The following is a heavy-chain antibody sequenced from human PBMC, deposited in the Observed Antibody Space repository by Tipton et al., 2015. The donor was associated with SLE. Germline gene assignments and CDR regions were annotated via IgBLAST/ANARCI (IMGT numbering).Heavy chain of an antibody. V-gene: IGHV4-4*08. J-gene: IGHJ5*02. CDR2: IYTSGST. CDR1: GGSISSYY. Sequence: TLSLTCTVSGGSISSYYWSWIRQSPGKGLEWIGYIYTSGSTNYNPPPRSRVTLSADTSKNQFSLKLSSVTAADTAVYYCASGGYGSGSHYLGGWFDPWGRGTLVTVSS. CDR3: ASGGYGSGSHYLGGWFDP. D-gene: IGHD3-10*01.